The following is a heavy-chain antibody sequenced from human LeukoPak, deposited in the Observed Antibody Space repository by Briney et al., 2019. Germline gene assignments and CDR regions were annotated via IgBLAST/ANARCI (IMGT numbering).Heavy chain of an antibody. CDR1: GGSISSYY. CDR3: ARGHGPGGSRWPNLDY. J-gene: IGHJ4*02. V-gene: IGHV4-59*08. Sequence: PSETLSLTCTVAGGSISSYYWSWIRQPPGKGLEWIGYIYYSGSTNYNPSLKSRVTISVDTSKNQFSLKLSSVTAADTAVYYCARGHGPGGSRWPNLDYWGQGTLVTVSS. D-gene: IGHD6-13*01. CDR2: IYYSGST.